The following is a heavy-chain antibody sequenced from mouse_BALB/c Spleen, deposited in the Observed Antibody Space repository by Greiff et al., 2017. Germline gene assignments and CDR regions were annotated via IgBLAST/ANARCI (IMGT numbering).Heavy chain of an antibody. J-gene: IGHJ2*01. CDR3: ARINTVGAADFFDD. D-gene: IGHD1-1*01. CDR2: ISSGGST. CDR1: GFTFSSYA. Sequence: EVQVVESGGGLVKPGGSLKLSCAASGFTFSSYAMSWVRQTPEKRLEWVASISSGGSTYYPDSVKGRFTISRDNARNILYLQMSSLRSEETAMYYCARINTVGAADFFDDGGKGTTLTVPS. V-gene: IGHV5-6-5*01.